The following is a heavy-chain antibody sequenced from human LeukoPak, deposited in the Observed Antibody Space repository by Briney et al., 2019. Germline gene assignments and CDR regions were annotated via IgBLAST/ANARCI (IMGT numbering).Heavy chain of an antibody. J-gene: IGHJ3*02. CDR2: INDRGKT. Sequence: SETLSLTCAVYGGSLSNYYWSWIRQPPGKGLEWIGEINDRGKTIYNPSLKSRVTISIDTSKNQFSLKLTSGVAADTAMYYCARPVYCSSTTCTGPFHIWGQGTMVTVSS. CDR3: ARPVYCSSTTCTGPFHI. V-gene: IGHV4-34*01. D-gene: IGHD2-2*01. CDR1: GGSLSNYY.